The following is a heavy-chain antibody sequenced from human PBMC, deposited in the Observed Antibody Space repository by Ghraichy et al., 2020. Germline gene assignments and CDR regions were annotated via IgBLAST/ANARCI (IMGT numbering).Heavy chain of an antibody. V-gene: IGHV4-39*01. CDR3: AGSFAVLRYFHL. D-gene: IGHD4/OR15-4a*01. Sequence: SETLSLTCTVSGGSISSSNYYWGWIRQPPGKGLEWVGSMHHSGSTYYNPSLNSRLSMSADTSRNQFTLKLSSVTAADTAVYYCAGSFAVLRYFHLWGRGTLVPVSS. CDR2: MHHSGST. J-gene: IGHJ2*01. CDR1: GGSISSSNYY.